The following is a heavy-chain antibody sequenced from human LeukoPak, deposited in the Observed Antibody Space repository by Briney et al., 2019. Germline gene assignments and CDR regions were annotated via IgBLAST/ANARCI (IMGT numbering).Heavy chain of an antibody. V-gene: IGHV1-18*01. CDR3: ARDFVDTVMVVDY. CDR2: ISAYNGNT. D-gene: IGHD5-18*01. Sequence: ASVKVSCKASGYTFTSYGISWVRQAPGQGLEWMGRISAYNGNTNYAQKFQDRVTMTTDTPTSTAYMELRSLRSDDTAVYYCARDFVDTVMVVDYWGQGTLVTVSS. CDR1: GYTFTSYG. J-gene: IGHJ4*02.